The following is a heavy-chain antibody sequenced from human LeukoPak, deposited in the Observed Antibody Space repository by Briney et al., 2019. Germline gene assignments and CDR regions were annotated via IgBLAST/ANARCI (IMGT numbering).Heavy chain of an antibody. D-gene: IGHD6-13*01. Sequence: GGSLILSCAASGFTFSSYSMNWVRQAPGKGLEWVSSISSSSSYIYYADSVKGRFTISRDNAKNSLYLQMNSLRAEDTAVYYCAREFRIAASFDPWGQGTLVTVSS. J-gene: IGHJ5*02. CDR1: GFTFSSYS. V-gene: IGHV3-21*01. CDR2: ISSSSSYI. CDR3: AREFRIAASFDP.